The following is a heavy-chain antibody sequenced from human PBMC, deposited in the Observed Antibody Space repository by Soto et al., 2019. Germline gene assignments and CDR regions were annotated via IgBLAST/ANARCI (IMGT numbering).Heavy chain of an antibody. Sequence: QVQLQESGPGLVKPTQTLSLTCTVSGGSISSGGYYWSWIRQHPGKGLEWIGYIYYSGSTYYNPSLKSRVTISVDTSKNQFSLKLSSVTAADTAVYYCARGPIQLWSGHYFDYWGQGTLVTVSS. V-gene: IGHV4-31*03. CDR1: GGSISSGGYY. CDR2: IYYSGST. J-gene: IGHJ4*02. CDR3: ARGPIQLWSGHYFDY. D-gene: IGHD5-18*01.